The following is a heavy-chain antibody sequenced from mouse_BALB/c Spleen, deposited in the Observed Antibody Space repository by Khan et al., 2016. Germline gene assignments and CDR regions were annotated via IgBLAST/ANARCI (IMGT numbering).Heavy chain of an antibody. Sequence: EVKLEESGPGLVKPSQSLSLTCSVTGYSITSGYYWNWIRQFPGNKLEWLGYISYDGSNNYNPSLKNRISITRDPSKNQFFLKLNSVTTEDTATYYCAGDSYYFDYWGQGTTLTVSS. CDR1: GYSITSGYY. CDR2: ISYDGSN. CDR3: AGDSYYFDY. J-gene: IGHJ2*01. V-gene: IGHV3-6*02.